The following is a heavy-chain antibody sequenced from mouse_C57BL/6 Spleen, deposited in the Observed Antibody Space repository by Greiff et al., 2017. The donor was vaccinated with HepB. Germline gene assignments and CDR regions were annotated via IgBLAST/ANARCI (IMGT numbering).Heavy chain of an antibody. CDR2: INPSTGGT. CDR3: ARWAGDY. J-gene: IGHJ2*01. V-gene: IGHV1-42*01. CDR1: GYSFTGYY. Sequence: EVQLQESGPELAKPGASVKISCKASGYSFTGYYMNWVKQSPQKSLEWIGEINPSTGGTTYNQKFKAKATLTVDKSSSTAYMQLKSLTSEDSAVYYCARWAGDYWGQGTTLTVSS. D-gene: IGHD3-3*01.